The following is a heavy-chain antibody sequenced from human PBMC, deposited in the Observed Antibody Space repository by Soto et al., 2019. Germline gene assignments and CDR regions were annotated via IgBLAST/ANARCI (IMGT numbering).Heavy chain of an antibody. CDR3: AHIPNYYQYDWFDP. CDR2: IYWDDDK. V-gene: IGHV2-5*02. J-gene: IGHJ5*02. Sequence: QITLKESGPPLVKPTQTLTLTCTFSGFSLTTRGVGVGWIRQPPGKALECLALIYWDDDKRYSPSLQSRLSTTEXTXTNQVVLTMTNVDPVDTATYYCAHIPNYYQYDWFDPWGQGTLVSVSS. D-gene: IGHD3-16*01. CDR1: GFSLTTRGVG.